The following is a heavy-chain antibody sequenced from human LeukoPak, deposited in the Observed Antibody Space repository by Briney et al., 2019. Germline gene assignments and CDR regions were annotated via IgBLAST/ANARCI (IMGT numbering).Heavy chain of an antibody. CDR1: GGSFSSGSYY. D-gene: IGHD3-9*01. V-gene: IGHV4-61*02. J-gene: IGHJ6*03. CDR3: AREYYDILTGYYSRESYYYYYYMDV. Sequence: SETLSLTCSVSGGSFSSGSYYWSWIRKPAGKGLEWVGRVYSRGGTDYNASLKSRLTISVDTSKNEMSLKLNSVTAADTAVYYCAREYYDILTGYYSRESYYYYYYMDVWGKGTTVTISS. CDR2: VYSRGGT.